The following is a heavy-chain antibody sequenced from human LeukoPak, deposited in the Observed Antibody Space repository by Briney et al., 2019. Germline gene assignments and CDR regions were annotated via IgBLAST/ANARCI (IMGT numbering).Heavy chain of an antibody. D-gene: IGHD6-25*01. CDR2: ISSSSSYI. V-gene: IGHV3-21*01. CDR3: ARDLGSSANY. CDR1: GFTFSSYA. Sequence: GALRLSCAASGFTFSSYAMHWVRQAPGKGLEWVSSISSSSSYIYYADSVKGRFTISRDNAKNSLYLQMNSLRAKDTAVYYCARDLGSSANYWGQGTLVTVSS. J-gene: IGHJ4*02.